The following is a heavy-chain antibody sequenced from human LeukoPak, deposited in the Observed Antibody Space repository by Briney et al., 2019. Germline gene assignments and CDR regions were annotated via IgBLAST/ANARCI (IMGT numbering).Heavy chain of an antibody. CDR2: IRYDGSNK. CDR1: GFTFSSYG. Sequence: GGSLRLSCAASGFTFSSYGMHWVRQAPGKGLEWVTFIRYDGSNKYYADSVKGRFTISRDNSKNTLYLQMNSLRAEDTAVYYCAKDRPRLYILTGYLFDYWGQGTLVTVSS. V-gene: IGHV3-30*02. J-gene: IGHJ4*02. CDR3: AKDRPRLYILTGYLFDY. D-gene: IGHD3-9*01.